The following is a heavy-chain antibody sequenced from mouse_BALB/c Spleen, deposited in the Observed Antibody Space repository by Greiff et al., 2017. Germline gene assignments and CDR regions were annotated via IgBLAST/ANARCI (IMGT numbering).Heavy chain of an antibody. V-gene: IGHV1S34*01. J-gene: IGHJ2*01. D-gene: IGHD1-1*01. CDR2: ISCYNGAT. CDR3: ARRGTTVVAPFDY. CDR1: GYSFTGYY. Sequence: LVKTGASVKISCKASGYSFTGYYMHWVKQSHGKSLEWIGYISCYNGATSYNQKFKGKATFTVDTSSSTAYMQFNSLRSEDSAVYYCARRGTTVVAPFDYWGQGTTLTVSS.